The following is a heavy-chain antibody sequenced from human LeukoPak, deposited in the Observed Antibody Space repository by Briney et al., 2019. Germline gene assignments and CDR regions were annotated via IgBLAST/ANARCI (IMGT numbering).Heavy chain of an antibody. CDR3: ARDRYSSGWYGAYDY. Sequence: GGSLRLSCAASGFTFSSYAMSWVRQAPGKGLEWVSSISVSGGSTYHADSVKGRFTISRDNSKNTLYLQMNSLRAEDTAVYYCARDRYSSGWYGAYDYWGQGTLVTVSS. CDR1: GFTFSSYA. D-gene: IGHD6-19*01. V-gene: IGHV3-23*01. CDR2: ISVSGGST. J-gene: IGHJ4*02.